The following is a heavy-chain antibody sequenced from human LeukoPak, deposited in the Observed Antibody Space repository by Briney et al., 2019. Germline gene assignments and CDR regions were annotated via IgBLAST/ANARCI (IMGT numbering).Heavy chain of an antibody. CDR1: GFTVSSNY. CDR2: IYTSGST. J-gene: IGHJ4*02. V-gene: IGHV4-4*09. D-gene: IGHD6-19*01. CDR3: ARHRRSSGWYYFDY. Sequence: PGGSLRLSCAASGFTVSSNYMSWVRQAPGKGLEWIGYIYTSGSTNYNPSLKSRVTISVDTSKNQFSLKLSSVTAADTAVYYCARHRRSSGWYYFDYWGQGTLVTVSS.